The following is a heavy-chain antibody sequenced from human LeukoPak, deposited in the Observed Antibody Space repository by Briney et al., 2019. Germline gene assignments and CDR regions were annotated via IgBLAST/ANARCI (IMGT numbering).Heavy chain of an antibody. CDR2: ISSSSSYI. J-gene: IGHJ3*02. D-gene: IGHD1-26*01. Sequence: XXQAPGKGPEWVSSISSSSSYIYYADSVKGRFTISRDNAKNSLYLQMNSLRAEDTAVYYCAVGATIAFDIWGQGTMATVSS. CDR3: AVGATIAFDI. V-gene: IGHV3-21*01.